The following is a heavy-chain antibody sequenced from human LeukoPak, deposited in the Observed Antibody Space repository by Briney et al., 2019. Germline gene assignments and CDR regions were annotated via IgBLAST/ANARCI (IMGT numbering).Heavy chain of an antibody. Sequence: GASAKVSCKASGYTFTGYYMHWVRQAPGQGLEWMGWINPNSGGTNYAQKFQGRVTMTRDTSISTAYMELSRLRSDDTAVYYCARGGPLRYFDWTRPDYWGQGTLVTVSS. D-gene: IGHD3-9*01. V-gene: IGHV1-2*02. CDR1: GYTFTGYY. J-gene: IGHJ4*02. CDR2: INPNSGGT. CDR3: ARGGPLRYFDWTRPDY.